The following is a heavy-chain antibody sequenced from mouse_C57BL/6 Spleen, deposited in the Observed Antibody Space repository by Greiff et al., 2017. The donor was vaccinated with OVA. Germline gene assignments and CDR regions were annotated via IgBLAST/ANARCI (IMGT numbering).Heavy chain of an antibody. CDR1: GFTFSSYA. CDR2: ISSGGDYI. CDR3: TRARGCGSSYWYFDV. D-gene: IGHD1-1*01. V-gene: IGHV5-9-1*02. J-gene: IGHJ1*03. Sequence: EVHLVESGEGLVKPGGSLKLSCAASGFTFSSYAMSWVRQTPEKRLEWVAYISSGGDYIYYADTVKGRFTISRDNARNTLYLQMSSLTSEDTAMYYCTRARGCGSSYWYFDVWGTGTTVTVSS.